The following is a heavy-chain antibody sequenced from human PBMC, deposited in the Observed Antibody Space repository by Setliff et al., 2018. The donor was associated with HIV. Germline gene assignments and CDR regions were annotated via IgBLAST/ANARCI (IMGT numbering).Heavy chain of an antibody. J-gene: IGHJ4*02. Sequence: SETLSLTCTVSGGSISSGSYYWSWIRQPAGKGLEWIGRIYTSGSTNYNPSLKSRVTISEDTSKNQLSLKLSSVTAADTAVYYCARKGNWNYPYDYWGQGTLVTVSS. V-gene: IGHV4-61*02. CDR2: IYTSGST. CDR1: GGSISSGSYY. D-gene: IGHD1-7*01. CDR3: ARKGNWNYPYDY.